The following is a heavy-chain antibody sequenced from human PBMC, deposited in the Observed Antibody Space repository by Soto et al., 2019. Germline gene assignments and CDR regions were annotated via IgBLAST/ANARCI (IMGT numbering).Heavy chain of an antibody. CDR1: GFTFSRFC. Sequence: PXVSLRLSSAASGFTFSRFCMHGVRQAPGKGLEWVAVISYDGSNRFYADSVKGRFTISRDNSKNTLYLQMNSLRPEDTAVYYCAKDLYGSETYTYYCGMDVWGQGTTVTVSS. D-gene: IGHD3-10*01. V-gene: IGHV3-30*18. CDR3: AKDLYGSETYTYYCGMDV. CDR2: ISYDGSNR. J-gene: IGHJ6*02.